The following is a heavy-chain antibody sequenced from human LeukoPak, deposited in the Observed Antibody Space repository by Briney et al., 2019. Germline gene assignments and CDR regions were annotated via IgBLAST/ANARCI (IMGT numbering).Heavy chain of an antibody. CDR1: GGSISSSNW. J-gene: IGHJ3*02. CDR2: IYYTGNT. CDR3: ARDRVPREYYHRSLADAFDI. V-gene: IGHV4-4*02. Sequence: SGTLSLTCAVSGGSISSSNWWSWVRQPPGKGLECIGYIYYTGNTDYNPSLKSRVTISVDTSKNQFSLKLSSVTAADTAVYYCARDRVPREYYHRSLADAFDIWGQGTLVTVSS. D-gene: IGHD2/OR15-2a*01.